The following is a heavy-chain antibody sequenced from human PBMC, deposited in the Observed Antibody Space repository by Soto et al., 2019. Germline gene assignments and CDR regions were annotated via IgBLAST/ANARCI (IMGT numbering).Heavy chain of an antibody. CDR1: GGSISSGGYY. CDR2: IYYSGST. Sequence: PSETLSLTCTVSGGSISSGGYYWSWIRQHPGKGLEWIGYIYYSGSTYYNPSLKSQVTISVDTSKNQFSLKLSSVTAADTAVYYCSRWPQLEPRFDYWGQGTLDTVSS. D-gene: IGHD1-1*01. V-gene: IGHV4-31*01. CDR3: SRWPQLEPRFDY. J-gene: IGHJ4*02.